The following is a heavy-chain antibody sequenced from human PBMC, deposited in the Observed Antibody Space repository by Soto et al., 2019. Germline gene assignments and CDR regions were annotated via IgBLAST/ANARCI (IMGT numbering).Heavy chain of an antibody. D-gene: IGHD6-6*01. Sequence: ASVKVSCKASGFSFTGYYIHWLLQAPGQGLEWMGWINAHSGGTEYAQKFQGRVTLTRDTSIATAYLTLTSLTSDDTALYYCAKDLTRQLAYWLDPWGQGTQVTVSS. J-gene: IGHJ5*02. CDR1: GFSFTGYY. CDR3: AKDLTRQLAYWLDP. V-gene: IGHV1-2*02. CDR2: INAHSGGT.